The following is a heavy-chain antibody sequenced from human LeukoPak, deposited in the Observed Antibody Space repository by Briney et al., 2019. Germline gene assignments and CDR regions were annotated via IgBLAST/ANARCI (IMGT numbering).Heavy chain of an antibody. CDR3: ARGSIFGVTPRGYGLDV. Sequence: ASVKVSCKASGYTFTIYDINWVRQAPGQGVEWVGWMNPNNGGTVYAQKFQGRVTMTRDTSTGTLYMELNSLKSEDTAVYYCARGSIFGVTPRGYGLDVWGQGTTVTVSS. D-gene: IGHD3-3*01. V-gene: IGHV1-8*01. CDR2: MNPNNGGT. J-gene: IGHJ6*02. CDR1: GYTFTIYD.